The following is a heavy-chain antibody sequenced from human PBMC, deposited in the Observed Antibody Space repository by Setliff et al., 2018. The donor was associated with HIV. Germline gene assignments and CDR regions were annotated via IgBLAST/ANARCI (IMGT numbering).Heavy chain of an antibody. CDR3: TRAQIAAPRPFDY. CDR2: VNHKGVA. Sequence: SETLSLTCAVYGGAFSGYYWTWIRQSPGRGLEWIGKVNHKGVANYSPSLMRRATISAETSKNQFSLRLSSVNAADMALYFCTRAQIAAPRPFDYWGQGTLFTVSS. J-gene: IGHJ4*02. D-gene: IGHD2-21*01. V-gene: IGHV4-34*01. CDR1: GGAFSGYY.